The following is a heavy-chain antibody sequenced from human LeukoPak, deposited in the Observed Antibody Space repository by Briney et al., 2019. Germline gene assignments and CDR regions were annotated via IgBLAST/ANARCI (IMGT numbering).Heavy chain of an antibody. Sequence: GGSLRLSCAASGFTFKSYAMSWVRQAPGKGLEWVSGINWNGGSTGYADSVKGRFTISRDNANNSLYLQMNSLRAEDTALYYCAKVASNYDFDYWGQGTLVTVSS. CDR3: AKVASNYDFDY. CDR2: INWNGGST. CDR1: GFTFKSYA. J-gene: IGHJ4*02. D-gene: IGHD4-11*01. V-gene: IGHV3-20*04.